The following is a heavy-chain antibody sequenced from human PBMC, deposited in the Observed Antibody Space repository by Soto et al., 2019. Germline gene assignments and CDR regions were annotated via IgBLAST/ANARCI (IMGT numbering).Heavy chain of an antibody. CDR1: GYTFTSYG. Sequence: GASVKVSCKASGYTFTSYGIHWVRQAPGQRLEWMGWISAANGDTKYSPKFQGRVTMTRDTSASTAYMELSSLRSDDTAVYYCVRGGGNWNYVGWFDPWGQGTRVTVSA. D-gene: IGHD1-7*01. CDR3: VRGGGNWNYVGWFDP. J-gene: IGHJ5*02. CDR2: ISAANGDT. V-gene: IGHV1-3*01.